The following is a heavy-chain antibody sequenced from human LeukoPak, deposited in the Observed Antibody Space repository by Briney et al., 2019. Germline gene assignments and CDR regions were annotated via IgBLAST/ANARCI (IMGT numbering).Heavy chain of an antibody. CDR3: ARLFYYGGSGYYGAFEY. Sequence: SETLSLNCAVYAGSFSGHYWSWIRQRPGKGLEWIGEINHSGSSNDSPSLKRRVTISVDTSKNQFSLKLTSVTAAATAVYYCARLFYYGGSGYYGAFEYWGQGNLVTVSS. CDR2: INHSGSS. V-gene: IGHV4-34*01. J-gene: IGHJ4*02. D-gene: IGHD3-22*01. CDR1: AGSFSGHY.